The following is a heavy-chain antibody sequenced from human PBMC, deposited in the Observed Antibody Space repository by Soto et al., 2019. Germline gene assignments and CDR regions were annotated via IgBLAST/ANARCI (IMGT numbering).Heavy chain of an antibody. J-gene: IGHJ6*02. CDR2: IIPIFGTA. V-gene: IGHV1-69*01. D-gene: IGHD5-12*01. Sequence: IIPIFGTANYAQKFQGRVTITADESTSTAYMELSSLRSEDTAVYYCARPQVGYSGYDFRARDHYYYYGMDVWGQGTTVTVSS. CDR3: ARPQVGYSGYDFRARDHYYYYGMDV.